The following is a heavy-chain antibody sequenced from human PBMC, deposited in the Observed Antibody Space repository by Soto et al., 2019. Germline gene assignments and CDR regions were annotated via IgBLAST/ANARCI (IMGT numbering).Heavy chain of an antibody. J-gene: IGHJ4*02. D-gene: IGHD2-15*01. V-gene: IGHV3-9*01. Sequence: EVQLVESGGGLVQPGRSLRLSCAASGFTFDDYAMHWVRQAPGKGLEWVSGISWNSGSIGYADSVKGRFTISRDNAKNSLYLQMNSLRAEDTALYYCAKDHGGHISSSFDHWGQGTLVTVSS. CDR2: ISWNSGSI. CDR1: GFTFDDYA. CDR3: AKDHGGHISSSFDH.